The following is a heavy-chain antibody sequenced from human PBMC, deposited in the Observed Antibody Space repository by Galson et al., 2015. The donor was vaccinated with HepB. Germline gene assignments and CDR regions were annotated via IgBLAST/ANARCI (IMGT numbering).Heavy chain of an antibody. D-gene: IGHD3-22*01. Sequence: SLRLSCAASGFTFSSYGMHWVRQAPGKGLEWVAVISYDGSNKYYADSVKGRFTISRDNSKNTPYLQMNSLRAEDTAVYYCAKVKSSDHKEYYYDSSGYPDDAFDIWGQGAMVTVSS. CDR2: ISYDGSNK. CDR3: AKVKSSDHKEYYYDSSGYPDDAFDI. J-gene: IGHJ3*02. CDR1: GFTFSSYG. V-gene: IGHV3-30*18.